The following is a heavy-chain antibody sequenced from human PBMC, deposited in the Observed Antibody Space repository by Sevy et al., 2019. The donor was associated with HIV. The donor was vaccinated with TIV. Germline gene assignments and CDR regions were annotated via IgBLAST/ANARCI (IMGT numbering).Heavy chain of an antibody. J-gene: IGHJ6*02. Sequence: SETLSLTCAVYGGSFSGYYWSWIRQPPGKGLEWIGEINHSGSTNYNPSHKSRVTISVDTSKNQFSLKLSSVTAADTAVYYCARGHHIVVVPAAIGGSREYYYYYYGMDGWGQGTTVTVSS. CDR3: ARGHHIVVVPAAIGGSREYYYYYYGMDG. CDR2: INHSGST. D-gene: IGHD2-2*01. CDR1: GGSFSGYY. V-gene: IGHV4-34*01.